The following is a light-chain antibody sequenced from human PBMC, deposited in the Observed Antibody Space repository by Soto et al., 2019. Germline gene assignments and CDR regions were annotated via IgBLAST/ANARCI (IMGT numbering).Light chain of an antibody. J-gene: IGKJ4*01. CDR2: KAS. Sequence: DIQMTQSPSTLSASVGDRVTITCRASQTISTWLAWYQQKPGKAPKLLIYKASSLERGVPSRFRGSGSGTEFTLIISSLQPDDFAADYGQQDNNYPLTFAGGTKVEIK. CDR1: QTISTW. CDR3: QQDNNYPLT. V-gene: IGKV1-5*03.